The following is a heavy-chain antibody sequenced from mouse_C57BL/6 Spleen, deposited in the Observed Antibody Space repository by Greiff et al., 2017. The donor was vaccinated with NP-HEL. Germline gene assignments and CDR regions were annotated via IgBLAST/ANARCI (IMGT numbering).Heavy chain of an antibody. V-gene: IGHV1-52*01. D-gene: IGHD2-2*01. Sequence: QVQLKQPGAELVRPGSSVKLSCKASGYTFTSYWMHWVKQRPIQGLEWIGNIDPSDSETHYNQKFKDKATLTVDKSSSTAYMQLSSLTSEDSAVYYCARTGYDGGAMDYWGQGTSVTVSS. J-gene: IGHJ4*01. CDR1: GYTFTSYW. CDR3: ARTGYDGGAMDY. CDR2: IDPSDSET.